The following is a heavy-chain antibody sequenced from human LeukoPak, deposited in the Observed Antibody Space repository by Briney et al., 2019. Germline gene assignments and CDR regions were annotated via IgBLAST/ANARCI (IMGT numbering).Heavy chain of an antibody. CDR3: ARQGGYSSSWRFDY. J-gene: IGHJ4*02. CDR1: VITFSNG. D-gene: IGHD6-13*01. V-gene: IGHV3-30*03. Sequence: GGSLRLSCAASVITFSNGMTWVRQAPGKGLEWVAIILYDGSKNCYVESVKGRFTISRDKSKNTLYLQMNSLRAEDTAVYYCARQGGYSSSWRFDYWGQGTLVTVSS. CDR2: ILYDGSKN.